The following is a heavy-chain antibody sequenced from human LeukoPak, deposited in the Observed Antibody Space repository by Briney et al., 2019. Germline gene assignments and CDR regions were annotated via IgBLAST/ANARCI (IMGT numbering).Heavy chain of an antibody. J-gene: IGHJ4*02. D-gene: IGHD2-2*02. CDR3: ARDVSRDVSCYTD. Sequence: GGSLRLSCAASGFIFSSYSMNWVRQAPGKGLEWFSSISSSGTYIYYADSMRGRFTISRDNAKSSVYLQMNSLRVEDTAVYYCARDVSRDVSCYTDWGQGTLVTVSS. CDR1: GFIFSSYS. V-gene: IGHV3-21*01. CDR2: ISSSGTYI.